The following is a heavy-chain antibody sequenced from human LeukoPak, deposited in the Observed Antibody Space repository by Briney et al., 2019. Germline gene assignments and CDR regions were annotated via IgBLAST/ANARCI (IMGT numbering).Heavy chain of an antibody. V-gene: IGHV4-34*01. J-gene: IGHJ3*02. CDR1: GGSFSGYY. D-gene: IGHD2-2*01. CDR3: ARESDSWDIVVVPAAIVRAFDI. Sequence: PSETLSLTCAVYGGSFSGYYWSWIRQPPGKGLEWIGEINHSGSTNYNPSLKSRVTISVDTSKNQFSLKLSSVTAADTAVYYCARESDSWDIVVVPAAIVRAFDIWGQGTMVTVSS. CDR2: INHSGST.